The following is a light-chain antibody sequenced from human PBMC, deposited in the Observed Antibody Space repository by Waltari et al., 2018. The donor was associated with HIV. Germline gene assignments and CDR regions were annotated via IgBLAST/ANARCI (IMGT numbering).Light chain of an antibody. J-gene: IGLJ3*02. CDR3: QVWISPNDQLNWV. CDR1: NIRRQR. V-gene: IGLV3-21*02. CDR2: DGR. Sequence: SYVLTQPPSVSVAPGQTARITRGGANIRRQRVHWYQQRPGQAPVLVVYDGRDRPSGIPERISGSNSGNTATLTTSRVEAGDEADYYCQVWISPNDQLNWVFGGGTKLTVL.